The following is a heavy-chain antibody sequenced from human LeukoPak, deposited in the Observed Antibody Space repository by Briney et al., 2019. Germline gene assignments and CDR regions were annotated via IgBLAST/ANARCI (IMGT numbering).Heavy chain of an antibody. CDR2: IYYTGKT. D-gene: IGHD3-10*01. CDR1: GDSVSNGNYY. CDR3: ARSQNYYGSGDY. Sequence: PPETLSLTCTVSGDSVSNGNYYWSWLRQPPGKALEWIGYIYYTGKTYYNPSLEGRVTILVDTSRNHFSVKLSSVTAADTAVYYCARSQNYYGSGDYWSQGTLVTVSS. V-gene: IGHV4-61*03. J-gene: IGHJ4*02.